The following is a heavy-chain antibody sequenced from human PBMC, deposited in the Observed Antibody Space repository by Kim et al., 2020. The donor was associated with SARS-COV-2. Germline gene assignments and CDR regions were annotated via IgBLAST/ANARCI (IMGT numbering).Heavy chain of an antibody. CDR3: ARDTVVYFDC. V-gene: IGHV4-31*02. CDR2: ST. Sequence: STYYNPSLKSRVTISVDTSKNQFSRKLSSVTAAGPAVYYCARDTVVYFDCWGQGTLVTVSS. J-gene: IGHJ4*02.